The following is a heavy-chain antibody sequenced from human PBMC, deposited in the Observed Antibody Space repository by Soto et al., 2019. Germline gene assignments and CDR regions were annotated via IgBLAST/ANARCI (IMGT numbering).Heavy chain of an antibody. CDR2: FYYTGSI. J-gene: IGHJ4*02. D-gene: IGHD3-22*01. V-gene: IGHV4-61*01. CDR1: GGSVSSGNYY. CDR3: ARSMFYSDGTNSSPFED. Sequence: PSETLSLTCTVSGGSVSSGNYYWSWIRQPPGKGLEWIGYFYYTGSINYNPSLKSRVTIFIDASKNQFSLTLYSVTAADTAVYYCARSMFYSDGTNSSPFEDWGQGTLVTVSS.